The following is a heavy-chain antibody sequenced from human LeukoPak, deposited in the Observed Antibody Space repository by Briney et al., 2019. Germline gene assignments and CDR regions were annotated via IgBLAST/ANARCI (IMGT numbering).Heavy chain of an antibody. CDR1: GGSISSYY. D-gene: IGHD5-12*01. V-gene: IGHV4-4*07. CDR2: IYTSGST. CDR3: ARDRGRGYDLNELDY. J-gene: IGHJ4*02. Sequence: SETLSLTCTVSGGSISSYYWSWIRQPAGKGLEWIGRIYTSGSTNYNPSLKGRVTISLDASKNQFSLKLTSVTAADTAVYYCARDRGRGYDLNELDYWGQGTLVTVSS.